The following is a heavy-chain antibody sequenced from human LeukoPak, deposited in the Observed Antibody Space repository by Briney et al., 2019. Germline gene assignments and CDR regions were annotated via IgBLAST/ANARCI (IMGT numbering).Heavy chain of an antibody. J-gene: IGHJ3*02. V-gene: IGHV4-30-4*01. CDR3: ASLTGGDAFDI. D-gene: IGHD7-27*01. Sequence: SETLSLTCTVSGGSIAISSHHWEWIRQPPGKGLEWIGYIYYSGSTYYNPSLKSRVTISVDTSKNQFSLKLSSVTAADTAVYYCASLTGGDAFDIWGQGTMVTVSS. CDR1: GGSIAISSHH. CDR2: IYYSGST.